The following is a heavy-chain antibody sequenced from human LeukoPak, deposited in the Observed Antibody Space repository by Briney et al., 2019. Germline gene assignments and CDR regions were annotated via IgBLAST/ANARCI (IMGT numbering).Heavy chain of an antibody. CDR3: ARGPHYYDSSGYNRVFDY. CDR2: INTNTGNP. J-gene: IGHJ4*02. D-gene: IGHD3-22*01. V-gene: IGHV7-4-1*02. Sequence: GASVKVSCKASGYTFTSYAMNWVRQAPGQGLEWMGWINTNTGNPTYAQGFTGRFVFSLDTSVSTAYLQISSLKAEDTAVYYCARGPHYYDSSGYNRVFDYWGQGTLVTVSS. CDR1: GYTFTSYA.